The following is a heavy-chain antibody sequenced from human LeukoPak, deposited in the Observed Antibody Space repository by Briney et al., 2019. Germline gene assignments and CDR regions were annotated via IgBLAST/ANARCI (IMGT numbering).Heavy chain of an antibody. CDR1: GFTFSSYE. Sequence: GGSLRLSCAASGFTFSSYEMNWVRQAPGKGLEWIAYITLSTTTIYYADSVKGRFTISRDNAQNSLYLQMNSLRAEDTAFYYCARETPYSSSWTDLDFWGQGTLVTVSS. CDR2: ITLSTTTI. V-gene: IGHV3-48*03. CDR3: ARETPYSSSWTDLDF. D-gene: IGHD6-13*01. J-gene: IGHJ4*02.